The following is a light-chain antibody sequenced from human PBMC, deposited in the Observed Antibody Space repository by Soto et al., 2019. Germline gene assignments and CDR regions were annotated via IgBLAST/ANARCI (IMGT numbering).Light chain of an antibody. CDR3: CKYDAGCNTAV. Sequence: QSVLTQPRSVSGSPGQSVTISCTGTNNDVGTYYYVSWYQQHPGKAPTLIIYDVSKRPSGVPDRFSGSKSGNTASLTIVGLQAEDDDDYYCCKYDAGCNTAVFGRGTKLTVL. J-gene: IGLJ3*02. V-gene: IGLV2-11*01. CDR2: DVS. CDR1: NNDVGTYYY.